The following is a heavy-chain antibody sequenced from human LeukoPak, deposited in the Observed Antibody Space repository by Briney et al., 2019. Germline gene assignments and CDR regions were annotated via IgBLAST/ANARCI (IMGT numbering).Heavy chain of an antibody. V-gene: IGHV4-4*07. J-gene: IGHJ5*02. CDR1: GGSLSGYY. CDR3: TRGHNWNDMFDP. D-gene: IGHD1-1*01. Sequence: SETLSLTCTVSGGSLSGYYWTWIRQPAGKGLEWIGRIHTSGYSNCNPSLESRVSMSLDTSKKQFSLTLTSVTAADTALYYCTRGHNWNDMFDPWGQGTPVTVSS. CDR2: IHTSGYS.